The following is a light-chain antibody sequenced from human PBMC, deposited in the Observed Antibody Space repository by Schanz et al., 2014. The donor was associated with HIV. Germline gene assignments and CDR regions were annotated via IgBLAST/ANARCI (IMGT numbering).Light chain of an antibody. V-gene: IGLV2-14*03. Sequence: QSALTQPASVSGSPGQSITISCTGTNSDVGGYDYVSWYQHHPGKAPKLIIYDVNYRPSGSSNRFSGSKSGSTASLAIFGLQAEDEADYYCSSYTSSSPLGVFGTGTKLTVL. CDR1: NSDVGGYDY. CDR3: SSYTSSSPLGV. J-gene: IGLJ1*01. CDR2: DVN.